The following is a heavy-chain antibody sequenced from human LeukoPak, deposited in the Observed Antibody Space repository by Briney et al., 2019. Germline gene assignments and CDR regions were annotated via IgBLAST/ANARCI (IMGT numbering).Heavy chain of an antibody. CDR3: ARDLVSGSGSYD. CDR2: IYSGGST. V-gene: IGHV3-66*01. Sequence: GGSLRLSCAASGFTVSSNYMSWVRQAPGKGLEWVSVIYSGGSTYYADSVKGRFTISRDNSKNTLYLQMNSLRAEDTAVYYCARDLVSGSGSYDWGQGTLVTVSS. D-gene: IGHD3-10*01. CDR1: GFTVSSNY. J-gene: IGHJ4*02.